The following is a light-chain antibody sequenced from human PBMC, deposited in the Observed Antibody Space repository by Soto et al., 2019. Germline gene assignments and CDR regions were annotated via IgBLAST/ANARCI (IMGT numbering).Light chain of an antibody. CDR2: EVS. CDR3: SSYTSSSGV. CDR1: SSDVGGYNY. J-gene: IGLJ1*01. V-gene: IGLV2-14*01. Sequence: QSALTQPGSVSGSPGQSITICCTGTSSDVGGYNYVSWYQQHPGKAPKLMIYEVSNRPSGVSNRFSGSKSGNTASLTISGLQAEDEADYYCSSYTSSSGVFGTGTKLTVL.